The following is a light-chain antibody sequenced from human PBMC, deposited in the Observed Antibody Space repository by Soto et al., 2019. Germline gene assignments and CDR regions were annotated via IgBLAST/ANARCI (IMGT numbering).Light chain of an antibody. CDR3: QQSYSTPFT. Sequence: DIQMTQSPSSLSASVGDRVTITCRASHSISNYLNWYQQKPGKAPNLLIYTASSSQSGVPSRFSGSGSGTDFTLTISSLQPEDFATYYCQQSYSTPFTFGPGTKVDIK. J-gene: IGKJ3*01. V-gene: IGKV1-39*01. CDR2: TAS. CDR1: HSISNY.